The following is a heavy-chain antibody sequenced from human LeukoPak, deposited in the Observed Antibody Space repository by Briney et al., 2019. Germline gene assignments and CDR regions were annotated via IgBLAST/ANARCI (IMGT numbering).Heavy chain of an antibody. V-gene: IGHV3-48*03. D-gene: IGHD1-26*01. CDR2: ISSSGSTI. J-gene: IGHJ4*02. Sequence: GGSLRLFCAASGFTFSSYEMNWVRQAPGKGLEWVSYISSSGSTIYYADSVKGRFTISRDNAKNSLYLQMNSLRAEDTAVYYCASHSVGATNIFSLWGQGTLVTVSS. CDR1: GFTFSSYE. CDR3: ASHSVGATNIFSL.